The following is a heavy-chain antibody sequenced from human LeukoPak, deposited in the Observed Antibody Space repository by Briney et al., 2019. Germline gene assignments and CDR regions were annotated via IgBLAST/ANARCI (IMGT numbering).Heavy chain of an antibody. Sequence: GGSLRLSCAASGLTVTNAWMNWFRQAPGKGLEWVGRIASKTDGGTTDYAAPVKGRFTISRDDSKNTLFLQMNSLKTEDTAVYYCTTGIRGDCGQGTLVTVSS. CDR3: TTGIRGD. CDR2: IASKTDGGTT. V-gene: IGHV3-15*04. J-gene: IGHJ4*02. CDR1: GLTVTNAW.